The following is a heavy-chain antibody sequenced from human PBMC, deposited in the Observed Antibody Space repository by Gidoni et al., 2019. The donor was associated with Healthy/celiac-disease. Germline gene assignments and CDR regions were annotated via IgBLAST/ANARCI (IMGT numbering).Heavy chain of an antibody. J-gene: IGHJ3*02. Sequence: EVQLVESGGGLAKSGGSLRLSCAASGVTFSSYSMTWVRRAPGKGLVWVSSISSSSSYIYYADSVKGRFTISRDNAKNSLYLQMNSLRAEDTAVYYCARDRKANAFDIWGQGTMVTVSS. CDR1: GVTFSSYS. V-gene: IGHV3-21*01. D-gene: IGHD1-26*01. CDR3: ARDRKANAFDI. CDR2: ISSSSSYI.